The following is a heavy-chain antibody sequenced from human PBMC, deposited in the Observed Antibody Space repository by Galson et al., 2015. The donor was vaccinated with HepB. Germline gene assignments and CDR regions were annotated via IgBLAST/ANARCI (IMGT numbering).Heavy chain of an antibody. CDR1: GFTFSSYG. Sequence: SLRLSCAASGFTFSSYGMHWVRQAPGKGLEWVAVISYDGSNKYYADSVKGRFTISRDNSKNTLYLQMNSLRAEDTAVYYCAKALGDYWGQGTLFTVSS. V-gene: IGHV3-30*18. CDR3: AKALGDY. J-gene: IGHJ4*02. CDR2: ISYDGSNK. D-gene: IGHD3-16*01.